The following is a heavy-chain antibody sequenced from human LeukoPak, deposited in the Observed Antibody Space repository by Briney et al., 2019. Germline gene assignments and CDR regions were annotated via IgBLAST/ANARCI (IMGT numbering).Heavy chain of an antibody. Sequence: GGSLRLSCAASGFTFSSYAMSWVRQAPGKGLEWDSAISGSGGSTFSADSVKGRFTISRDNSENTLYLQMNSLRAGDTAVYYCAKGYCSSATCYSRFDPWGQGTLVTVSS. CDR3: AKGYCSSATCYSRFDP. J-gene: IGHJ5*02. V-gene: IGHV3-23*01. CDR1: GFTFSSYA. CDR2: ISGSGGST. D-gene: IGHD2-2*01.